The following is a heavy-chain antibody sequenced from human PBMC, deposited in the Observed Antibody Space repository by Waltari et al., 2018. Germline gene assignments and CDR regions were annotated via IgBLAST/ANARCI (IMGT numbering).Heavy chain of an antibody. CDR2: INAGNGNT. D-gene: IGHD4-17*01. J-gene: IGHJ4*02. Sequence: QVQLVQSGAEVKKPGASVKVSCKASGYTFTSYAMHWVRQAPGQRLEWMGWINAGNGNTKYSQKCQGRVTITRDTSASTAYMELSSLRSEDTAVYYCARSHGAYFDYWGQGTLVTVSS. V-gene: IGHV1-3*01. CDR1: GYTFTSYA. CDR3: ARSHGAYFDY.